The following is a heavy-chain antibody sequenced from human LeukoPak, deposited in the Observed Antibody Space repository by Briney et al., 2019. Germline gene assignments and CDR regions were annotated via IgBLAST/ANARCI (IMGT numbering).Heavy chain of an antibody. J-gene: IGHJ4*02. D-gene: IGHD5-12*01. Sequence: SETLSLTCTVSGGSISSYYWSWIRQPPGKGLEWIGYIYYSGSTNYNPSLKSRVTISVDTSRNQFSLKLGSVTAADTAVYYCARDRRGGSDLDYWGQGTLVTVSP. CDR1: GGSISSYY. V-gene: IGHV4-59*01. CDR2: IYYSGST. CDR3: ARDRRGGSDLDY.